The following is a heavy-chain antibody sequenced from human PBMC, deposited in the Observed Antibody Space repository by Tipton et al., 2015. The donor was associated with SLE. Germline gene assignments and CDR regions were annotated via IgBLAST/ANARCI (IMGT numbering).Heavy chain of an antibody. CDR1: GGTFSSYA. D-gene: IGHD2-2*02. Sequence: QSGPEVKKPGSSVKVSCKASGGTFSSYAISWVRQAPGQGLEWMGWISAYNGNTNYAQKLQGRVTMTTDTSTSTAYMELRSLRSDDTAVYYCARPVGYCSSTSCYTRDYYYYYMDVWGKGTTVTVSS. CDR2: ISAYNGNT. J-gene: IGHJ6*03. V-gene: IGHV1-18*01. CDR3: ARPVGYCSSTSCYTRDYYYYYMDV.